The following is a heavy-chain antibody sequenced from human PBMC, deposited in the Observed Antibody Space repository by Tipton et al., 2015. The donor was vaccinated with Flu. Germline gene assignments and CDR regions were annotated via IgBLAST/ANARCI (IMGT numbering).Heavy chain of an antibody. J-gene: IGHJ6*03. Sequence: QSGAEVKKPGSSVKVSCKASGGTFSSYAISWVRQAPGQGLEWMGGIIPIFGTANYAQKFQGRVTMTRNTSISTAYMELSSLRSEDTAVYYCARDYSTKNPNYYYYMDVWGKGTTVTVSS. CDR3: ARDYSTKNPNYYYYMDV. D-gene: IGHD2-15*01. CDR1: GGTFSSYA. CDR2: IIPIFGTA. V-gene: IGHV1-69*05.